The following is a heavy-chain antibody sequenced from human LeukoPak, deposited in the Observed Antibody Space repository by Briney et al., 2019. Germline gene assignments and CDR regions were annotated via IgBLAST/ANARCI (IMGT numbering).Heavy chain of an antibody. CDR2: INPNNGGT. CDR1: GYTFTGYN. CDR3: AWGIAQNGFDP. V-gene: IGHV1-2*06. J-gene: IGHJ5*02. D-gene: IGHD3-16*01. Sequence: ASVRVSCKASGYTFTGYNMHWVPEAPGQGLEWMGRINPNNGGTNYAQKFQGRVTMTRDTSISTDYMELSRLRSDATAVYCCAWGIAQNGFDPWGQGTLVTVSS.